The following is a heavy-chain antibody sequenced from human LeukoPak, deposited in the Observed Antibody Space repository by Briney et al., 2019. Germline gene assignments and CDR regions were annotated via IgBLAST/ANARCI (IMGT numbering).Heavy chain of an antibody. CDR2: INHSGST. CDR3: ARGGGLGAYYYYMDV. V-gene: IGHV4-34*01. Sequence: SETLSLTCAVYGGSFSGYYWSWIRQPPGKGLEWIGEINHSGSTNYNPSLKSRVTISVDTSKNQFSLKLSSVTAADTAVYYCARGGGLGAYYYYMDVWGKGTTVTVSS. CDR1: GGSFSGYY. D-gene: IGHD1-26*01. J-gene: IGHJ6*03.